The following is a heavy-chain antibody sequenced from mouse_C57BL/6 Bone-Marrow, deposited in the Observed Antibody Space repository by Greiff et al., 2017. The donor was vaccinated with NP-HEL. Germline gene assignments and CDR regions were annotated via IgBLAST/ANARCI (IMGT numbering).Heavy chain of an antibody. CDR2: IYPGSGST. V-gene: IGHV1-55*01. J-gene: IGHJ2*01. D-gene: IGHD1-1*01. CDR1: GYTFTSYW. Sequence: QVQLQQPGAELVKPGASVKMSCKASGYTFTSYWITWVKQRPGQGLEWIGDIYPGSGSTTYNEKFKSKSTLTVDTSSSTAYMQLSSLTSEDSAVYYCARITTVVVYYFDYWGQGTTLTVSA. CDR3: ARITTVVVYYFDY.